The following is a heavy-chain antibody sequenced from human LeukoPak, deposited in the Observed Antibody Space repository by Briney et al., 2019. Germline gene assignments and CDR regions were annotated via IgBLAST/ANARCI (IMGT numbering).Heavy chain of an antibody. V-gene: IGHV1-2*02. J-gene: IGHJ4*02. CDR1: GYTLTDYY. Sequence: ASVKVSCKASGYTLTDYYMHWVRQAPGQGLEWMGWINPNSGDTDYSENFQGRVTMTRDTSINTAYMELSGLRSDDTAVYYCARYCTRTSCYVEQSGYDTFDSWGQGTLVTVSS. CDR2: INPNSGDT. D-gene: IGHD2-2*01. CDR3: ARYCTRTSCYVEQSGYDTFDS.